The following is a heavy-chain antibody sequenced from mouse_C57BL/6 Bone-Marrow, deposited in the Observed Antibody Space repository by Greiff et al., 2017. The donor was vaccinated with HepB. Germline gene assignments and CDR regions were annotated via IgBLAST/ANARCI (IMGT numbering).Heavy chain of an antibody. CDR1: GFNIKNTY. CDR3: ALTTVVANYAMDY. D-gene: IGHD1-1*01. CDR2: IDPANGNT. Sequence: VQLQQSVAELVRPGASVKLSCTASGFNIKNTYMHWVKQRPEQGLEWIGRIDPANGNTKYAPKFKGKATITADTSSNTAYLQLSSLTSEDTAIYYCALTTVVANYAMDYWGQGTSVTVSS. V-gene: IGHV14-3*01. J-gene: IGHJ4*01.